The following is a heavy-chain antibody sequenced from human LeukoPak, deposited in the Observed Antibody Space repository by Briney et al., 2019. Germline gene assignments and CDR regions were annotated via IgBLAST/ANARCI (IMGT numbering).Heavy chain of an antibody. J-gene: IGHJ3*02. CDR1: GFTFSSYW. D-gene: IGHD5-12*01. Sequence: GGSLRLSCAASGFTFSSYWMHWVRQAPGKGLVWVSRINSDGSSTIYADSVKGGFTISREKAKKTLYLQMNSLRAEDTAVYYCARSRRGYSGYDLEAFDIWGQGTMVTVSS. CDR3: ARSRRGYSGYDLEAFDI. V-gene: IGHV3-74*01. CDR2: INSDGSST.